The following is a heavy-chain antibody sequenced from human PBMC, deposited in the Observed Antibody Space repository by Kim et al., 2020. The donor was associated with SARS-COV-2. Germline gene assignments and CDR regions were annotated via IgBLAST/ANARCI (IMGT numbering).Heavy chain of an antibody. Sequence: GGSLRLSCAASGFTFTNYWMTWVRQAPGKGLEWVANIKQDGSEKYYVDSVKGRFTISRDNAKNSLHLQMNSLRAEDTAVYYCARDRYSSSAGRSDYWGQGTLVTVSS. CDR3: ARDRYSSSAGRSDY. CDR2: IKQDGSEK. D-gene: IGHD6-19*01. J-gene: IGHJ4*02. CDR1: GFTFTNYW. V-gene: IGHV3-7*01.